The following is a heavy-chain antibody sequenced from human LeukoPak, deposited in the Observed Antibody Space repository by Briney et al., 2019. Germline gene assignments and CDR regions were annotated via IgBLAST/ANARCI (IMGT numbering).Heavy chain of an antibody. CDR3: ARAHDCTGGRCSAPRFDS. CDR1: GVSISSSNSY. Sequence: PSETLFLTCTVPGVSISSSNSYWGWIRQPPGKGLEWIGSIYYTGNTYYTASLKSRVTISVDTSKNQFSLKLTSVTAADTAVYYCARAHDCTGGRCSAPRFDSWGQGTLVTVSS. D-gene: IGHD2-15*01. J-gene: IGHJ5*01. CDR2: IYYTGNT. V-gene: IGHV4-39*07.